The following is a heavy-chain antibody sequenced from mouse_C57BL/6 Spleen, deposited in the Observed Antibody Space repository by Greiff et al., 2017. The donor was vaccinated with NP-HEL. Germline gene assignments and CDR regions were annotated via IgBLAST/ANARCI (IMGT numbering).Heavy chain of an antibody. V-gene: IGHV1-26*01. J-gene: IGHJ1*03. Sequence: VQLQQSGPELVKPGASVKISCKASGYTFTDYYMNWVKQRHGKSLEWIGDINPNNGGTSYNQKFKGKATLTVDKSYSTAYMELRSLTSEDSAVYYCARTTDDDDEWAYWYFDVWGTGTTVTVSS. CDR2: INPNNGGT. CDR1: GYTFTDYY. CDR3: ARTTDDDDEWAYWYFDV. D-gene: IGHD2-4*01.